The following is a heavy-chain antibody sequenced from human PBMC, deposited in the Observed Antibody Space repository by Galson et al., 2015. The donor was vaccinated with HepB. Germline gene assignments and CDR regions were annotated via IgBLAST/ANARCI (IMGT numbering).Heavy chain of an antibody. V-gene: IGHV3-7*01. Sequence: SLRLSCAASGFTFSSYWMTWVRQAPGKGLEWVAHIKQDGSDKYYVDSVEGRFTISRDNAKKSLYLQMNSLRVEDTAMYYCARVYGYCANGVCYTEFFEYWGQGTLVTVSS. CDR3: ARVYGYCANGVCYTEFFEY. CDR1: GFTFSSYW. J-gene: IGHJ4*02. CDR2: IKQDGSDK. D-gene: IGHD2-8*01.